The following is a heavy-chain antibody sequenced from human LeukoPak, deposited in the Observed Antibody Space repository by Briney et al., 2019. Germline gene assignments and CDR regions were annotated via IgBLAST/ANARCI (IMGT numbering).Heavy chain of an antibody. CDR3: ARLKKPDGSGSYSQY. CDR2: IYPGDSDT. Sequence: GESLKISCKGSGYSFTSYRIGWVRQMPGKGLGWMGIIYPGDSDTRYSPSFQGQVTISADKSISTAYLQWSSLKASDTAMYYCARLKKPDGSGSYSQYWGQGTLVTVSS. D-gene: IGHD3-10*01. CDR1: GYSFTSYR. V-gene: IGHV5-51*01. J-gene: IGHJ4*02.